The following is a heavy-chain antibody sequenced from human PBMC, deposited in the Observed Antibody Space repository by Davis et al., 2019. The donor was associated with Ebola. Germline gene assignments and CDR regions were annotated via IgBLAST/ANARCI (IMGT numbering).Heavy chain of an antibody. J-gene: IGHJ6*02. V-gene: IGHV4-34*01. Sequence: SETLSLTCAVYGGSFSGYYWSWIRQPPGKGLEWIGEINHSGSTNYNPSLKSRVTISVDTSKNQFSLKLSSVTAADTAVYYCARGGVVVVAATLYYYYGMDVWGQGTTVTVSS. CDR1: GGSFSGYY. CDR3: ARGGVVVVAATLYYYYGMDV. D-gene: IGHD2-15*01. CDR2: INHSGST.